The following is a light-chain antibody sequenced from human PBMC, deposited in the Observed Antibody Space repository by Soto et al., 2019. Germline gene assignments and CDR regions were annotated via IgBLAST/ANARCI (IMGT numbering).Light chain of an antibody. J-gene: IGLJ3*02. V-gene: IGLV6-57*03. CDR3: HSYESNNVV. CDR2: EDN. Sequence: NFMLTQPHSVSESPGKTVIISCTRSSGSIASNYVQWYQQRPGSARTIVIYEDNQRPSGVPDRFSGSVDSSSNSASLTISGLKTEDEADYYCHSYESNNVVFGGGTKVTVL. CDR1: SGSIASNY.